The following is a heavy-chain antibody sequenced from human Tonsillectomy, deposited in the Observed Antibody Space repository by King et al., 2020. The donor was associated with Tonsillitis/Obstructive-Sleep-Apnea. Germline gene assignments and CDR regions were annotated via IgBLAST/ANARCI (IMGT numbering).Heavy chain of an antibody. J-gene: IGHJ3*02. D-gene: IGHD2-8*01. CDR3: ARDMVLEAGGDAFDI. Sequence: QLQESGPGLVKPSETLSLTCTVSGGSISSYYWSWIRQPPGKGLEGMGLIYSIGSTNSNPSLKSRVTISVDTSKNQFSLKLSSVTAADTAVYYCARDMVLEAGGDAFDIWGQGTMLTVSS. CDR2: IYSIGST. V-gene: IGHV4-59*13. CDR1: GGSISSYY.